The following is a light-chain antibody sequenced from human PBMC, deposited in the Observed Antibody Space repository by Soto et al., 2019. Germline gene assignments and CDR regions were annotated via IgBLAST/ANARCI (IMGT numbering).Light chain of an antibody. CDR3: MLTDWGPGV. J-gene: IGLJ3*02. Sequence: QAVVTQEPSLTVSPGGTITLTCGSSTGAVTSGHHPYWLQQKPGQAPRSLIYDTSNKQSWTPARFSGSLLGDKAALTLSGAQPEDEADYYCMLTDWGPGVFGGGTKVAVL. CDR2: DTS. V-gene: IGLV7-46*01. CDR1: TGAVTSGHH.